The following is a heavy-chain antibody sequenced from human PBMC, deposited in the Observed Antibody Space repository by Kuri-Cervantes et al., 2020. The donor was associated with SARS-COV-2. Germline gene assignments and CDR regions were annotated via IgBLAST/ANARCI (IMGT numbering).Heavy chain of an antibody. CDR2: MSGSGSYI. CDR3: ARVAGEGPIYYYYMDV. CDR1: GFTLKSYT. V-gene: IGHV3-21*01. D-gene: IGHD2-21*01. Sequence: GESLKISCGASGFTLKSYTMNWVRRAPGKALQWISSMSGSGSYIYYADSLRGRFTISRDDAKNSLYLQIDSLRAEDTAVYFCARVAGEGPIYYYYMDVWGKGTTVTVSS. J-gene: IGHJ6*03.